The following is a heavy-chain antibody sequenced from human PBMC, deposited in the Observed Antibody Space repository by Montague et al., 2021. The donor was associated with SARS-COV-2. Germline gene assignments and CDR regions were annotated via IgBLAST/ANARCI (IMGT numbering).Heavy chain of an antibody. CDR2: INQGGAP. D-gene: IGHD3-9*01. Sequence: SETLSLTCAVSSGSFSNNYWTWIRQSPGKGLEWIGEINQGGAPNXTPSLKSRVTISLDTSKKQIPLKLNSVTVADTAVFFCARGRPVQGSFRHFDSVSSGALDIWAQGSLVIVSS. J-gene: IGHJ3*02. CDR1: SGSFSNNY. CDR3: ARGRPVQGSFRHFDSVSSGALDI. V-gene: IGHV4-34*01.